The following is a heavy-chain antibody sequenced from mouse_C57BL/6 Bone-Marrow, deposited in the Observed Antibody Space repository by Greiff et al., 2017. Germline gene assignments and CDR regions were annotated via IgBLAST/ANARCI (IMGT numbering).Heavy chain of an antibody. V-gene: IGHV1-81*01. CDR2: IYPRSGNT. Sequence: QVHVKQSGAELARPGASVKLSCKASGYTFTSYGISWVKQRTGQGLEWIGEIYPRSGNTYYNEKFKGKATLTADKSSSTAYMELRSLTSEYSAVDFCARWIYYGNWVFDYWGQGTTLTVSS. D-gene: IGHD2-1*01. CDR1: GYTFTSYG. CDR3: ARWIYYGNWVFDY. J-gene: IGHJ2*01.